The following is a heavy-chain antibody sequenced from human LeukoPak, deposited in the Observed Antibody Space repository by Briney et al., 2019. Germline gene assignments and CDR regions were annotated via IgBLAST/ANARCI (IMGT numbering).Heavy chain of an antibody. CDR2: ISYDGSKQ. J-gene: IGHJ3*02. CDR3: ARLSSFAFDI. Sequence: PGRSLRLSCAASGFPFSIYAVHWVRQAPGKGLAWVAVISYDGSKQHYADSVKGRFTISRDNSKNTLYLQMNSLRAEDTAVYYCARLSSFAFDIWGQGTMVTVSS. D-gene: IGHD3-16*02. CDR1: GFPFSIYA. V-gene: IGHV3-30*03.